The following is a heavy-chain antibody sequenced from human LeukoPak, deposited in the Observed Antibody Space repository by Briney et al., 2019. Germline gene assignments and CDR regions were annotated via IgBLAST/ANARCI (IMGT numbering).Heavy chain of an antibody. D-gene: IGHD3-22*01. CDR2: MNPNSGNT. J-gene: IGHJ1*01. Sequence: ASVKVSCMPSGYTLTSYVLSWVRQAAGQGLAWMDWMNPNSGNTGYAQKFKGRVTMTGNTSINTAYMELSSLRSEDTAVYYCARGLRDSSGREYFQHWGQGTLVTVSS. CDR3: ARGLRDSSGREYFQH. CDR1: GYTLTSYV. V-gene: IGHV1-8*01.